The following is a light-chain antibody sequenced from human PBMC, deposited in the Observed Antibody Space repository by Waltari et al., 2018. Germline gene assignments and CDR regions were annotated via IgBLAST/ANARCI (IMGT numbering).Light chain of an antibody. CDR3: CSYVDSYTWV. V-gene: IGLV2-11*01. Sequence: QSALTQPRSVSGSPGQSVTISCTGTSSDVGAYNYVSWYQQHPGKAPKLMMYDVSKRPSGVPDRVSGSKSGNTASLTISGLQAEDEADYYCCSYVDSYTWVFGGGSKPTVL. CDR2: DVS. CDR1: SSDVGAYNY. J-gene: IGLJ3*02.